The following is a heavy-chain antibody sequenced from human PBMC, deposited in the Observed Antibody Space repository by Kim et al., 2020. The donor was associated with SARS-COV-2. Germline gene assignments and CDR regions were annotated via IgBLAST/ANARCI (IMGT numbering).Heavy chain of an antibody. D-gene: IGHD2-2*01. V-gene: IGHV3-23*01. CDR2: FSGSGGGT. J-gene: IGHJ4*02. CDR1: GFIFSNYA. Sequence: GGSLRLSCATSGFIFSNYAMTWVRQAPGKGLEWVANFSGSGGGTYYADSVEGRFTISRDNSKNSLYLQMNSLGAEDTAIYYCANLGYCNTATCDARGYWGQGTLVTVSS. CDR3: ANLGYCNTATCDARGY.